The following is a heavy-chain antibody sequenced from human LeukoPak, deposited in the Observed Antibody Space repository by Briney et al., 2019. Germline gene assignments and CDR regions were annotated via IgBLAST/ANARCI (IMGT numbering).Heavy chain of an antibody. CDR1: GYSFTSYW. CDR3: ARRTVVANFDY. D-gene: IGHD2-21*01. CDR2: IYPGDSDT. J-gene: IGHJ4*02. V-gene: IGHV5-51*01. Sequence: GESLKISCTASGYSFTSYWIGWVRQMPGKGLEWMGIIYPGDSDTRYSPSFQGQVTISADKSISTAYLQWSSLKASDTAMYYCARRTVVANFDYWGQGTLVTVSS.